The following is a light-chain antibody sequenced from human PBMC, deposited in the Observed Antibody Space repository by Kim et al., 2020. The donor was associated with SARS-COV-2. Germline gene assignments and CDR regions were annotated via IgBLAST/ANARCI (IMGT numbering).Light chain of an antibody. CDR1: NIGSRN. CDR3: QVWDSRV. CDR2: RDF. Sequence: SYELTQSLSVSVALGQTARITCGVKNIGSRNVHWYQQKPGQAPVLVIYRDFNRPSGIPERFSGSNSGNTATLTINRAQAGDEADYYCQVWDSRVFGGGTQLTVL. J-gene: IGLJ2*01. V-gene: IGLV3-9*01.